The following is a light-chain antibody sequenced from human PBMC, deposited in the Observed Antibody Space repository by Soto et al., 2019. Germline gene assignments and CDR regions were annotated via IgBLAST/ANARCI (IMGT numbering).Light chain of an antibody. J-gene: IGLJ1*01. CDR2: DVT. V-gene: IGLV2-14*01. CDR3: NSYTTANTYV. CDR1: SSDIGEYKY. Sequence: QSVLTQPASVSGSPGQSITISCSGSSSDIGEYKYVSWYQQHPGKAPKLMIYDVTNRPSGVSDRFSGSKSGSTASLTISGLQAEDYADYYCNSYTTANTYVFGSGTKVTVL.